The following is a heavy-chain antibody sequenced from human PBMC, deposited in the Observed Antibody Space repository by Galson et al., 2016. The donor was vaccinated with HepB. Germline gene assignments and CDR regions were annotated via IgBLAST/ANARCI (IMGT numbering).Heavy chain of an antibody. V-gene: IGHV1-18*01. Sequence: SVKVSCKASGYTFTSYAISWVRQAPGQGLEGMGWTSAYNSNTNYEQKVQGRVTLTTDTSASTAYMELTSMRSDDTAVYYWATSLWGGDGGYWGQGTLVTVSS. CDR2: TSAYNSNT. CDR1: GYTFTSYA. D-gene: IGHD3-16*01. J-gene: IGHJ4*02. CDR3: ATSLWGGDGGY.